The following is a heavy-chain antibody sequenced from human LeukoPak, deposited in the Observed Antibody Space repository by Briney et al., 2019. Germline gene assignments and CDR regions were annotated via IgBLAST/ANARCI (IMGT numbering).Heavy chain of an antibody. Sequence: PSETLPLTCSVSGGSISTYYWSWIRQFPGKGLEWIGYIYSSGSTKYNPSLSSRVSMSVDMSKNQLSLRLSFVTAADTAVYYCARQAQYYDISTTYYKDYYYHYMDVWGKGTTVTVSS. V-gene: IGHV4-4*09. CDR3: ARQAQYYDISTTYYKDYYYHYMDV. CDR2: IYSSGST. CDR1: GGSISTYY. D-gene: IGHD3-9*01. J-gene: IGHJ6*03.